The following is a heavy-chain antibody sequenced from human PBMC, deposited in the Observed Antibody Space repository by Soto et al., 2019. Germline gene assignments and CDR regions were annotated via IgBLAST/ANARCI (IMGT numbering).Heavy chain of an antibody. CDR3: AREERDYLDSSGSFDY. V-gene: IGHV4-31*03. Sequence: SETLSLTCTVSGGSINSGAYYWTWIRQHPGRGLEWIGNIYFSGSTSYNPSLKSRATISVDTSKNRFSLKLTSVTAADTAVYYCAREERDYLDSSGSFDYWGQGTLVTVS. CDR1: GGSINSGAYY. D-gene: IGHD3-22*01. CDR2: IYFSGST. J-gene: IGHJ4*02.